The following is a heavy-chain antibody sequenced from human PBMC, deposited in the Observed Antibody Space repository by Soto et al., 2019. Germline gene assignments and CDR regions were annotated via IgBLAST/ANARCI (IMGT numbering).Heavy chain of an antibody. CDR1: GGSISSYY. V-gene: IGHV4-4*07. D-gene: IGHD2-2*01. J-gene: IGHJ6*02. CDR2: IYSTGSN. CDR3: ARTLMCSRTTCYYALDV. Sequence: TLSLTCTVSGGSISSYYWSWIRQPAGRGLEWIGRIYSTGSNKYNPSLKSRVTMSVDTSKSQFSLKLTSVTAADTAVYYCARTLMCSRTTCYYALDVWGQGTAVTVSS.